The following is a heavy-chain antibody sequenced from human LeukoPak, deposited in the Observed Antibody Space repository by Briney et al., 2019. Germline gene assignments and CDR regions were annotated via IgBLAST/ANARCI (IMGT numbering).Heavy chain of an antibody. D-gene: IGHD6-13*01. CDR2: ISYDDGSHK. CDR1: GFTFSTYA. CDR3: ARDLAGAI. Sequence: GGSLRLSCAASGFTFSTYAMHWVRQAPGKGLEWVAVISYDDGSHKFYADSVKGRFTISRDNSKNTVSLQMKSLRVEHTAVYYCARDLAGAIWGQGTLVTVSS. J-gene: IGHJ4*02. V-gene: IGHV3-30*01.